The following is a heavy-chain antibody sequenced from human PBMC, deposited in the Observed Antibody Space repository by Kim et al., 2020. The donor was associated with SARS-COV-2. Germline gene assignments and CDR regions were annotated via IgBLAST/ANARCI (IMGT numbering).Heavy chain of an antibody. V-gene: IGHV3-15*01. CDR2: IKSKTDGGTT. CDR1: GFTFSHAW. CDR3: TTEYYYEWVAGTNWFDP. D-gene: IGHD3-22*01. J-gene: IGHJ5*02. Sequence: GGSLRLSCAASGFTFSHAWMNWVRQAPGKGLEWVGRIKSKTDGGTTDYAAPVKGRFTISRDDSKNTLYLQMNSLKTEDTAVYYCTTEYYYEWVAGTNWFDPWGQGTLVTVSS.